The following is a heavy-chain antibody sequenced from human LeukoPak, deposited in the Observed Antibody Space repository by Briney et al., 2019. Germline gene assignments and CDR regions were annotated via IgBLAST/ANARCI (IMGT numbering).Heavy chain of an antibody. V-gene: IGHV4-39*01. D-gene: IGHD3-22*01. J-gene: IGHJ4*02. CDR3: ARQAYYYDSGGFSNYFDC. CDR1: GGSISSSNYY. CDR2: IYYSGST. Sequence: SETLSLTCTVSGGSISSSNYYWGWIRQPPGKGLEWIGSIYYSGSTYYNPSLNSRVTISVDTSKNQFSLKLNSVTAADTAVYYCARQAYYYDSGGFSNYFDCWGQGTLVTVSS.